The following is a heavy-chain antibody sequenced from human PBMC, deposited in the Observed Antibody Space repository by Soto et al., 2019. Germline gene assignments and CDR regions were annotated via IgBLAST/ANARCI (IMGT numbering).Heavy chain of an antibody. D-gene: IGHD3-10*01. Sequence: EAQLVESGGGLVQPGGSLRLSCAASGFTFSNYWMTWVRQAPGKGLEWVANIKQDGSEKYYVDSVKGRFTISRDNAENALYLQMNSLRAEDTAVYYCARDLGWVPSGDLAFDIWGQGTMVSVSS. V-gene: IGHV3-7*01. CDR1: GFTFSNYW. J-gene: IGHJ3*02. CDR2: IKQDGSEK. CDR3: ARDLGWVPSGDLAFDI.